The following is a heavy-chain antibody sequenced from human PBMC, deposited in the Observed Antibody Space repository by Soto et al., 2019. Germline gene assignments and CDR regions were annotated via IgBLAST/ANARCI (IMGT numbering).Heavy chain of an antibody. Sequence: GASVKVSCKASGGTFSSYAISWVRQAPGQGLEWMGGIIPIFGTANYAQKFQGRVTITADESTSTAYMELSSLRSEDTAVYYFANYGSGSYYTPTVLIYGMDVWGQGTTVTVSS. V-gene: IGHV1-69*13. D-gene: IGHD3-10*01. CDR3: ANYGSGSYYTPTVLIYGMDV. CDR1: GGTFSSYA. J-gene: IGHJ6*02. CDR2: IIPIFGTA.